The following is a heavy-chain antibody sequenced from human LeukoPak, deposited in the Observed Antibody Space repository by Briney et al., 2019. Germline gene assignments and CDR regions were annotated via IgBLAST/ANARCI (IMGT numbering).Heavy chain of an antibody. J-gene: IGHJ4*02. CDR2: INPNSGGT. V-gene: IGHV1-2*02. D-gene: IGHD2-2*01. CDR3: ARGSLDIVVVPAKFDY. CDR1: GYTFTSYD. Sequence: GASVKVSCKASGYTFTSYDINWVRQAPGQGLEWMGWINPNSGGTNYAQKFQGRVTMTRDTSISTAYMELSRLRSDDTAVYYCARGSLDIVVVPAKFDYWGQGTLVTVSS.